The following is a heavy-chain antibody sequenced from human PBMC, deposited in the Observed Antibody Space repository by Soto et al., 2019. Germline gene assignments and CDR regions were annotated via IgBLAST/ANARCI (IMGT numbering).Heavy chain of an antibody. D-gene: IGHD3-10*01. J-gene: IGHJ4*02. CDR2: ISGSSSYI. CDR3: AKVGAQVGEFDY. CDR1: GFTFSYYA. Sequence: EVQLVESGGGLVKPGGSLGLSCAASGFTFSYYAINWVRQAPGKGLEWVSSISGSSSYIYYADSVKGRFTISRDNAKNSLYLQMNSLRAEDTAVYYCAKVGAQVGEFDYWGQGTLVTVSS. V-gene: IGHV3-21*01.